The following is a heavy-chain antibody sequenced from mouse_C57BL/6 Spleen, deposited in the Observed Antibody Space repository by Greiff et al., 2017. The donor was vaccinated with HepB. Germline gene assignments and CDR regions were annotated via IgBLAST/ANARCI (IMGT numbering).Heavy chain of an antibody. D-gene: IGHD2-4*01. CDR3: ARGGEDDYDEGAMDY. Sequence: QVQLQQPGAELVRPGSSVKLSCKASGYTFTSYWMDWVKQRPGQGLEWIGNIYPSDSETHYNQKFKDKATLTVDKSSSTAYMQLSSLTSEDSAVYYCARGGEDDYDEGAMDYWGQGTSVTVSS. CDR1: GYTFTSYW. CDR2: IYPSDSET. J-gene: IGHJ4*01. V-gene: IGHV1-61*01.